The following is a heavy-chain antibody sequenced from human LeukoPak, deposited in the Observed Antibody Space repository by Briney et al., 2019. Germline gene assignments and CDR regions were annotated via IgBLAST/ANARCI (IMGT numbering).Heavy chain of an antibody. CDR1: GGSVSSGPYY. CDR2: IYYSGST. D-gene: IGHD3-22*01. V-gene: IGHV4-61*01. CDR3: ARGPPTDYYDSSGLYYVFDY. J-gene: IGHJ4*02. Sequence: SETLSLTCTVSGGSVSSGPYYWSWIRQPPGKGLEWIGYIYYSGSTNYNPSLKNRVTISVDTSKNQFSLKLSSVTAADTAVYFCARGPPTDYYDSSGLYYVFDYWGQGTLVTVSS.